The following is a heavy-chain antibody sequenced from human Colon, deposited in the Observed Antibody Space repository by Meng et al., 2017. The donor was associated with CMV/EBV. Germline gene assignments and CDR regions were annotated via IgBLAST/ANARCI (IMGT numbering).Heavy chain of an antibody. Sequence: QVQLVQSGAEVKKPGASVKVSCKASGYTFTLSDYYIHWVRQAPGQGLEWMGRINPSNGDTDYAQRFQGRVTMTRDTSITTAYMDLNWLNSDDTAVYYCAREKATVTTFMLLYWGLGTLVTVSS. J-gene: IGHJ4*02. CDR1: GYTFTLSDYY. CDR2: INPSNGDT. CDR3: AREKATVTTFMLLY. V-gene: IGHV1-2*06. D-gene: IGHD4-17*01.